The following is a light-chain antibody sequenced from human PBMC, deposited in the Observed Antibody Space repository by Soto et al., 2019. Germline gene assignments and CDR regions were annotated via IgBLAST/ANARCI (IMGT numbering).Light chain of an antibody. Sequence: EIVMTQSPATLSVSPGERATLSCRASQSVSSNLAWYQQKPGQAPRLLIYGASTRATGIAARFSGSGSGTEFNLTISSLQSEDLAVYYCQQYNNWWTFGQGTKVEIK. V-gene: IGKV3-15*01. CDR1: QSVSSN. CDR3: QQYNNWWT. J-gene: IGKJ1*01. CDR2: GAS.